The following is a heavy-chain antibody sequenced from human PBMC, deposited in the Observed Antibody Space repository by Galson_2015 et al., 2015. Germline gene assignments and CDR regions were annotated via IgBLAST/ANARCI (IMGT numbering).Heavy chain of an antibody. CDR2: ISYSGST. CDR3: ARNWDSSTLLGNAFDV. V-gene: IGHV4-39*01. J-gene: IGHJ3*01. CDR1: GGSISSSSYY. D-gene: IGHD2-2*01. Sequence: SEPLSLTCTVSGGSISSSSYYWGWIRQPPGKGLDWIGSISYSGSTYYNPSLKSRLTVSGDTSKNQFSLRLSSVTAADTAVYYCARNWDSSTLLGNAFDVWGQGTMVTVTS.